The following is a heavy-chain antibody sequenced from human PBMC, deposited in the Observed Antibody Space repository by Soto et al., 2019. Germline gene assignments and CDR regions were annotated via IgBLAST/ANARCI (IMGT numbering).Heavy chain of an antibody. CDR1: GGSISSSNW. CDR3: ARGVRLMITFGGVIVISWFDP. V-gene: IGHV4-4*02. Sequence: PSETLSLTCAVSGGSISSSNWWSWVRQPPGKGLEWIGEIYHSGSTNYNPSLKSRVTISVDKSKNQFSLKLSSVAAADTAVYYCARGVRLMITFGGVIVISWFDPWGQGTLVTVSS. J-gene: IGHJ5*02. CDR2: IYHSGST. D-gene: IGHD3-16*02.